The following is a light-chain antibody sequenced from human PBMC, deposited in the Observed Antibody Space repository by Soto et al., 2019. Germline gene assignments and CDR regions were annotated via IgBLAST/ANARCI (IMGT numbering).Light chain of an antibody. J-gene: IGKJ4*01. CDR1: QSVSSSY. CDR2: GAS. V-gene: IGKV3-20*01. CDR3: QQYGSSVLT. Sequence: EIVLTQSPGTLSLSPGERAALSCRASQSVSSSYLAWYQQKPGQAPRLLIYGASSRATGISDRFSGSGSGTDFTLTISRLEPEDFAVYYCQQYGSSVLTFGGGTKVDNK.